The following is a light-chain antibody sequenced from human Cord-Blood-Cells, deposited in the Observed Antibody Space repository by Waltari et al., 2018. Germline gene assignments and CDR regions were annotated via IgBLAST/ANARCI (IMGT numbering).Light chain of an antibody. CDR2: GAS. V-gene: IGKV3-15*01. Sequence: DIVMTQSPAPLYVSTGERATLSCRASQSVSSNLAWYQQKPGQAPRLPIYGASTRATGIPARFSGSGSGTEFTLTISSLQSEDFAVYYCQQYNNWPPLTFGGGTKVEIK. CDR1: QSVSSN. J-gene: IGKJ4*01. CDR3: QQYNNWPPLT.